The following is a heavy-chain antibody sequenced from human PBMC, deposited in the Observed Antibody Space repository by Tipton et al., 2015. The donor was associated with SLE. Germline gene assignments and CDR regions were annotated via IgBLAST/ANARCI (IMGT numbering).Heavy chain of an antibody. CDR1: GFTFSSYG. J-gene: IGHJ3*02. D-gene: IGHD2-2*01. CDR3: AKDSAGVPAYQPDI. CDR2: IWYDGSNK. V-gene: IGHV3-33*06. Sequence: QLVQSGGGVVQPGRSLRLSCAASGFTFSSYGMHWVRQAPGKGLEWVAVIWYDGSNKYYADSVKGRFTISRDNSKNTLYLQMNSLRAEDTAVYYCAKDSAGVPAYQPDIWGQGTMVTVSS.